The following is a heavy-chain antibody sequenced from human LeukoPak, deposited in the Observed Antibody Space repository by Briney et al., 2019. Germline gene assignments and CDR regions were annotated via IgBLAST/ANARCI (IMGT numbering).Heavy chain of an antibody. Sequence: ASVKVSCKVSGYTLTELSMHWVRQAPGKGLEWMGGFDPEDGETIYAQKFQGRVTMTEDTSTDTAYMELSSLRSEDTAVYYCARAYTAMAHPPFGMDVWGQGTTVTVSS. CDR1: GYTLTELS. CDR3: ARAYTAMAHPPFGMDV. V-gene: IGHV1-24*01. J-gene: IGHJ6*02. CDR2: FDPEDGET. D-gene: IGHD5-18*01.